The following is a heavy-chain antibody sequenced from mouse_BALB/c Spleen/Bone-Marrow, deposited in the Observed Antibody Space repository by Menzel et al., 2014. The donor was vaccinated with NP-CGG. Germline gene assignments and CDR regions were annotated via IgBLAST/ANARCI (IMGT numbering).Heavy chain of an antibody. J-gene: IGHJ3*01. V-gene: IGHV14-3*02. Sequence: VQLQQSGAELVKPGASVKLSCTASGFNIKDTYMHWVKQRPEQGLEWIERIDPANGNTKYDPKFQGKATITADASSNTAYLQLSSLTSEDTAVYYCTSYYYGSSPFAYWGQGTLVTVSA. CDR1: GFNIKDTY. CDR3: TSYYYGSSPFAY. CDR2: IDPANGNT. D-gene: IGHD1-1*01.